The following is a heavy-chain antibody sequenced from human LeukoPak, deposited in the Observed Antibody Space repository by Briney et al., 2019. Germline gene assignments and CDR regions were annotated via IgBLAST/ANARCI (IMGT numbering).Heavy chain of an antibody. V-gene: IGHV4-59*12. Sequence: SSETLSLTCTVSGGSISSYYWSWIRQPPGKGLEWIGYIYYSGSTNYNPSLKSRVTISVDTSKNQFSLKLSSVTAADTAVYYCARDRGTWNDDGFDYWGQGTLVTVSS. D-gene: IGHD1-1*01. CDR2: IYYSGST. CDR1: GGSISSYY. J-gene: IGHJ4*02. CDR3: ARDRGTWNDDGFDY.